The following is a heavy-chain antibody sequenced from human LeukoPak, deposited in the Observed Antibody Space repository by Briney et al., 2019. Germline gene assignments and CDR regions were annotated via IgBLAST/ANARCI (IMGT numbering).Heavy chain of an antibody. J-gene: IGHJ4*02. CDR3: ATDRRRTNTAMADY. D-gene: IGHD5-18*01. CDR1: GGTFSRYT. V-gene: IGHV1-69*02. Sequence: GASVKVSCKASGGTFSRYTISWARQAPGQGLEWMGRIIPILGIANYAQKFQGRVTITADKSTSTAYMELSSLRSEDTAVYYCATDRRRTNTAMADYWGQGTLVTVSS. CDR2: IIPILGIA.